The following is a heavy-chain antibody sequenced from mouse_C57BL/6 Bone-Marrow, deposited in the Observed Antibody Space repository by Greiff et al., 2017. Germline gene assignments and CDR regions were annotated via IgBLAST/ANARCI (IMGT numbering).Heavy chain of an antibody. CDR3: ARSRLYYDYDGWYFDV. CDR1: GYTFTDYY. D-gene: IGHD2-4*01. V-gene: IGHV1-77*01. J-gene: IGHJ1*03. Sequence: VKLMESGAELVKPGASVKISCKASGYTFTDYYINWVKQRPGQGLEWIGKIGPGSGSTYYNEKFKGKATLTADKSSSTAYMQLSSLTSEDSAVYFCARSRLYYDYDGWYFDVWGTGTTVTVSS. CDR2: IGPGSGST.